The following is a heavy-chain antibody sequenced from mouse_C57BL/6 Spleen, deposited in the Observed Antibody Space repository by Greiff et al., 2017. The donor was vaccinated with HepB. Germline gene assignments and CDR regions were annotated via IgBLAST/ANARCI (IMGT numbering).Heavy chain of an antibody. J-gene: IGHJ4*01. D-gene: IGHD2-5*01. CDR1: GFTFSDYG. Sequence: EVQLQESGGGLVKPGGSLKLSCAASGFTFSDYGMHWVRQAPEKGLEWVAYISSGSSTIYYADTVKGRFTISRDNAKNTLFLQMTSLRSEDTAMYYCARTYYSNYGYAMDYWGQGTSVTVSS. CDR3: ARTYYSNYGYAMDY. CDR2: ISSGSSTI. V-gene: IGHV5-17*01.